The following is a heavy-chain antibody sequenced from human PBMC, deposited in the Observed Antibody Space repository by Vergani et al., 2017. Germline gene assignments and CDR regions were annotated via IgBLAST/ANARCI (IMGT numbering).Heavy chain of an antibody. CDR2: IIPIFGTA. CDR3: ACSDVLRYLNYYCYGMDV. D-gene: IGHD3-9*01. Sequence: QVQLVQSGAEVKKTGSSVKVSCKASGGTFSSYAISWVRQAPGQGLEWMGGIIPIFGTANYAQKFQVRVTITADESTSTAYMELSSLRSEDTAVYYCACSDVLRYLNYYCYGMDVWAQGTTITVS. CDR1: GGTFSSYA. V-gene: IGHV1-69*12. J-gene: IGHJ6*02.